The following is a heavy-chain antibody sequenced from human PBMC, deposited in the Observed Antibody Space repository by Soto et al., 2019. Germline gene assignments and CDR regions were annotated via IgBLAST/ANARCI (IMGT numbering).Heavy chain of an antibody. CDR3: ARYTAMVLYYYGMDV. D-gene: IGHD5-18*01. J-gene: IGHJ6*02. CDR2: IIPIFGTA. V-gene: IGHV1-69*12. CDR1: GGTFSSYA. Sequence: QVQLVQSGAEVKKPGSSVKVSCKASGGTFSSYAISWVRQAPGQGLEWMGGIIPIFGTANYAQKFQGRVTIXXDXSXXTAYMELSSLRSEDTAVYYCARYTAMVLYYYGMDVWGQGTTVTVSS.